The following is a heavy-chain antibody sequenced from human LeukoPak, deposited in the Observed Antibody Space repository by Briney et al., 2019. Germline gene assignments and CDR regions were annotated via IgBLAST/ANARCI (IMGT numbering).Heavy chain of an antibody. CDR2: IEYSETGT. Sequence: GGSLRLSCTVSGFTLSSYEMSWIRQAPGQGLEWVSSIEYSETGTHYADSVKGRFTISRDNSKNTLYLQLNSLRDEDTAVYYCAGNSGWYGVSWGQGTLVTVSS. D-gene: IGHD6-19*01. V-gene: IGHV3-23*01. CDR1: GFTLSSYE. J-gene: IGHJ4*02. CDR3: AGNSGWYGVS.